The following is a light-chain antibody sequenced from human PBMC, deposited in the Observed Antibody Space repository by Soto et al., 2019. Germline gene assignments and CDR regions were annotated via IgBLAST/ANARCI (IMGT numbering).Light chain of an antibody. CDR3: LLSYNCPYG. CDR2: DTT. Sequence: QAVVTQEPSLTVSPGGTVTLTCGSSTGAVTNGHYPYWFQQKPGQAPRTLIYDTTNRHSWTPARFSGSLLGGKAALTLSGAQPEDEAEYYCLLSYNCPYGVGTGTKVTGL. J-gene: IGLJ1*01. CDR1: TGAVTNGHY. V-gene: IGLV7-46*01.